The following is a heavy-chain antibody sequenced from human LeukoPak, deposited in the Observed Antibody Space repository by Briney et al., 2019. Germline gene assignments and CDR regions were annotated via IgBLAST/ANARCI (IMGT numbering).Heavy chain of an antibody. CDR1: GGSISSSSYY. D-gene: IGHD1-26*01. CDR3: ASARWELPHFDY. V-gene: IGHV4-39*07. Sequence: PSETLSLTCTVSGGSISSSSYYWGWIRQPPGKGLEWIGSIYYSGSTYYNPSLKSRVTISVDTSKNQFSLKLSSVTAADTAVYYCASARWELPHFDYWGQGTLATVSS. CDR2: IYYSGST. J-gene: IGHJ4*02.